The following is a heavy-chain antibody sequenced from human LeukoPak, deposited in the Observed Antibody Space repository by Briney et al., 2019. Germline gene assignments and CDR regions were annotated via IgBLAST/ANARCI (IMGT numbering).Heavy chain of an antibody. J-gene: IGHJ4*02. Sequence: GGSLRLSCAASGFTFSSYGMHWVRQAPGKGLEWVAVIWYDGSNKCYADSVKGRFTISRDNSKNTLYLQMNSLRAEDTAVYYCASDHRTYYDFWSGHSSYYFDYWGQGTLVTVSS. V-gene: IGHV3-33*01. CDR3: ASDHRTYYDFWSGHSSYYFDY. CDR1: GFTFSSYG. CDR2: IWYDGSNK. D-gene: IGHD3-3*01.